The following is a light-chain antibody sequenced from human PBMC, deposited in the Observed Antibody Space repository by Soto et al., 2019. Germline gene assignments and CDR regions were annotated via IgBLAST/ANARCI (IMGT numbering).Light chain of an antibody. CDR2: DAS. CDR3: QQRSNWPRYT. J-gene: IGKJ2*01. V-gene: IGKV3-11*01. Sequence: EIVLTQSPATLSLSPGERATLSCRASQSVSSYLAWYQQKPGQAPRLLIYDASNRANGIPATFSGSGSGTDFNLTISSLVPEDFAVYYCQQRSNWPRYTCGQGTKLEIK. CDR1: QSVSSY.